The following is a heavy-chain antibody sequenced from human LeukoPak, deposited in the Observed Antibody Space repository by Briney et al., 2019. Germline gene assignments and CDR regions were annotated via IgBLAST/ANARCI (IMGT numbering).Heavy chain of an antibody. CDR3: SKDVVPDSGWDLDY. Sequence: GGSLRLSCTASGFSFSTYSMTWVRQGPGKGLEWVASIYNSGSKTFYADSVKGRFTISRDNSKNTLYLQMNSLTAEDTAIYYCSKDVVPDSGWDLDYWGQGTLVTVSS. CDR1: GFSFSTYS. D-gene: IGHD6-19*01. CDR2: IYNSGSKT. V-gene: IGHV3-23*03. J-gene: IGHJ4*02.